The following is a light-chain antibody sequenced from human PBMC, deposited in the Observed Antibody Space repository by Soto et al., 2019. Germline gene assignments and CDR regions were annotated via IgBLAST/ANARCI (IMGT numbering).Light chain of an antibody. CDR2: DAS. CDR1: QSVGRN. Sequence: EILLTQSPATLSLSPGERATLSCRASQSVGRNLAWYQQKPGQAPRLLIYDASNRATGIPARFSGGGSGTDFTLTISSLEPEDFAVYYCQQRSNWPPTFGQGTKVEI. J-gene: IGKJ1*01. V-gene: IGKV3-11*01. CDR3: QQRSNWPPT.